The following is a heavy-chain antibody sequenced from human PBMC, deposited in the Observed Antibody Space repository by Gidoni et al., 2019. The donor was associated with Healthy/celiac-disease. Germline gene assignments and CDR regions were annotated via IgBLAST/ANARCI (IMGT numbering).Heavy chain of an antibody. V-gene: IGHV4-34*01. CDR3: ARGIDIVVVPAARAFDI. J-gene: IGHJ3*02. CDR2: INHSGST. D-gene: IGHD2-2*01. Sequence: QVQLQQWGAGLLKPSENLSLTCAVSGVSFRAYYWSWIRQPPGKGLEGIGEINHSGSTNYNPSLKSRVTISVDTSKNQFSLKLSSVTAADTAVYYCARGIDIVVVPAARAFDIWGQGTMVTVSS. CDR1: GVSFRAYY.